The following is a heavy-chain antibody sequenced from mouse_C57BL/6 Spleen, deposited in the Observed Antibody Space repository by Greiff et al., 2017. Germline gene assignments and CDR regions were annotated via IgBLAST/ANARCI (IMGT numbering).Heavy chain of an antibody. Sequence: VQLQQSGPELVKPGASVKISCKASGYAFSSSWMNWVKQRPGKGLEWIGRIYPGDGDTNYNGKFKGKATLTADKSSSTAYMQLSSLTSEDSAVYFCARSGDGYWGQGTTLTVSS. J-gene: IGHJ2*01. V-gene: IGHV1-82*01. CDR2: IYPGDGDT. CDR3: ARSGDGY. D-gene: IGHD2-3*01. CDR1: GYAFSSSW.